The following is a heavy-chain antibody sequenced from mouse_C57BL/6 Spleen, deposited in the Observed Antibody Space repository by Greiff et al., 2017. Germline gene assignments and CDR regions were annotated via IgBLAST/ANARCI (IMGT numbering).Heavy chain of an antibody. V-gene: IGHV1-52*01. CDR1: GYTFTSYW. D-gene: IGHD1-1*01. CDR2: IDPSDSET. CDR3: ARGDYYGSSYYYAMDY. Sequence: QVQLQQPGAELVRPGSSVKLSCKASGYTFTSYWMHWVKQRPIQGLEWIGNIDPSDSETHYNQKFKDKATLTVDKSSSTAYMQLSSLTSEDSAVYYCARGDYYGSSYYYAMDYWGQGTSVTVSS. J-gene: IGHJ4*01.